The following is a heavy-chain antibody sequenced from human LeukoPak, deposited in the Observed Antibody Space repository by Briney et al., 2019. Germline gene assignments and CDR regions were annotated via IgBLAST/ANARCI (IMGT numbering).Heavy chain of an antibody. Sequence: ASVKASCKASGYTSTNYYIHWVRQAPGQGLEWMGIIIPSASSTRYAQKLQDRVTMTRDTSTSTVYMELSSLRSDDTAMYYCAREAIVTTRRTFDLDYWGPGTLVTVSS. CDR2: IIPSASST. CDR1: GYTSTNYY. D-gene: IGHD4-11*01. V-gene: IGHV1-46*01. CDR3: AREAIVTTRRTFDLDY. J-gene: IGHJ4*02.